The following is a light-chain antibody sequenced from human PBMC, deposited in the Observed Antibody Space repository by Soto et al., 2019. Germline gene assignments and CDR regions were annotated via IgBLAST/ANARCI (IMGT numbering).Light chain of an antibody. Sequence: QSVLTQPPSVSGAPGQRVTISCSGSSSNIGNNYVSWYQQLPGTAPKLLIYDNNKRPSGIPDRFSGSKSGTSATLGITGLQTGDEADYYCGTWDSSLSAWTFGQGTK. CDR3: GTWDSSLSAWT. J-gene: IGLJ3*02. CDR1: SSNIGNNY. CDR2: DNN. V-gene: IGLV1-51*01.